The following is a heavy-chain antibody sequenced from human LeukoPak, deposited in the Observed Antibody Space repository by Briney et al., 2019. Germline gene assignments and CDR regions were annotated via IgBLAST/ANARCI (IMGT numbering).Heavy chain of an antibody. Sequence: PGRSLRLSCAASGFTFGSYAIHWVRQAPGKGLEWVAVISYDGNNKYYSDSMKGRFTISRDNSKNTLYLQMASLRSEDTAVYYCARKGGLTGDFDYWGQGTLVTVSS. V-gene: IGHV3-30-3*01. J-gene: IGHJ4*02. D-gene: IGHD3-10*01. CDR2: ISYDGNNK. CDR3: ARKGGLTGDFDY. CDR1: GFTFGSYA.